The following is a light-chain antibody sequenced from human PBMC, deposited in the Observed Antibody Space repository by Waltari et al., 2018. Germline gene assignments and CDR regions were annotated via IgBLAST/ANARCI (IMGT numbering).Light chain of an antibody. Sequence: QSVLTQPPSASETPGQRVTISCSGSSSNIGANVVTWSQQLPGKAPNLLIYRNDQRPSGVPDRFSASKSGTSASLAISGLQSEDEADYYCAAWDDRMNGHWVFGGGTKVTVL. V-gene: IGLV1-44*01. CDR1: SSNIGANV. CDR3: AAWDDRMNGHWV. CDR2: RND. J-gene: IGLJ3*02.